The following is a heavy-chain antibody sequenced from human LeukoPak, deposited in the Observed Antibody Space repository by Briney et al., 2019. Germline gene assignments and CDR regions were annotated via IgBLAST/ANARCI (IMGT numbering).Heavy chain of an antibody. CDR2: INPSGGST. D-gene: IGHD2-15*01. CDR1: GYIFTIYL. Sequence: GASVKVSCKASGYIFTIYLMHWVRQAPGQGLEWMGLINPSGGSTRYAQKFQGRVTMTRDMSTSTVYMELSSLRSEDTAVFYCARGARGSWENYYYYMDVWGKGTTVTIS. V-gene: IGHV1-46*01. J-gene: IGHJ6*03. CDR3: ARGARGSWENYYYYMDV.